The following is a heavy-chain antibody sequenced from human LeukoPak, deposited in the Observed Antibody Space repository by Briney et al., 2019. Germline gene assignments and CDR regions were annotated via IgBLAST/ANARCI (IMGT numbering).Heavy chain of an antibody. D-gene: IGHD3-9*01. Sequence: GGSLRLSCAASGFIFSSYAMSWVRQAPGKGLEWVSAISGSGGSTYHADSVKGRFTISRDNSENTLYLQMNSLRAEDTAVYYCAKGGYDILTGYYDYWGQGTLVTVSS. CDR1: GFIFSSYA. J-gene: IGHJ4*02. CDR2: ISGSGGST. V-gene: IGHV3-23*01. CDR3: AKGGYDILTGYYDY.